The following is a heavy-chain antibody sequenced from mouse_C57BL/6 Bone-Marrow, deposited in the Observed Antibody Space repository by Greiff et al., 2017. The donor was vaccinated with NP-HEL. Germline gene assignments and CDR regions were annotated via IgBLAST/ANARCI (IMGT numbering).Heavy chain of an antibody. CDR1: GYTFTDYN. CDR2: INPNNGGT. Sequence: EVQLQQSGPELVKPGASVKIPCKASGYTFTDYNMDWVKQSHGKSLEWIGDINPNNGGTIYNQKFKGKATLTVDKSSSTAYMELRSLTSEDTAVYYCARPLYSNTNWGFAYWGQGTLVTVSA. D-gene: IGHD2-5*01. CDR3: ARPLYSNTNWGFAY. J-gene: IGHJ3*01. V-gene: IGHV1-18*01.